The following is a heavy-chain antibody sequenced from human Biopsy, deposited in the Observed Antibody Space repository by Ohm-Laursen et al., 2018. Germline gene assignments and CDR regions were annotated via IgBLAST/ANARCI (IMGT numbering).Heavy chain of an antibody. D-gene: IGHD6-19*01. CDR2: IYDRGSTA. J-gene: IGHJ4*02. Sequence: SETLSLTCSVSGDSVSSGSFYWTWIRQPPGQGLEYIGYIYDRGSTANYNPSLESRVTMSVDMPKNQFSLKLSSVTAADTAIYYCARGMRSGGWPYFDSWGQGTLVIVSS. CDR3: ARGMRSGGWPYFDS. CDR1: GDSVSSGSFY. V-gene: IGHV4-61*01.